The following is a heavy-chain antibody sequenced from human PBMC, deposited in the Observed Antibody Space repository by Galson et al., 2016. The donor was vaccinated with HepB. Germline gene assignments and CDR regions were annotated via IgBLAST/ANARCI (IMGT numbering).Heavy chain of an antibody. Sequence: SLRLSCAASGFPVSNNYMSWVRQAPGKGLEWVSLIYSIGTTLYADSVKGRFTISRDSSKNTLFLQMNSLRAEDTATYFCGRDVGPWGPGTLVTVSS. CDR2: IYSIGTT. J-gene: IGHJ5*02. CDR1: GFPVSNNY. V-gene: IGHV3-53*01. D-gene: IGHD1-26*01. CDR3: GRDVGP.